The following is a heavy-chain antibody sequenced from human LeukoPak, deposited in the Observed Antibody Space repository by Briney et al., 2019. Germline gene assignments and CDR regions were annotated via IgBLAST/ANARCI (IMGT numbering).Heavy chain of an antibody. Sequence: PGGSLRLFCAASGFTFSSYSMNWVRQAPGKGLELVSSIISSSSYIYYADSVKGRFTISRDNAKNSLYLQMNSLKAEDTPVQYCARGLYWGQGTLVTVSS. CDR1: GFTFSSYS. CDR3: ARGLY. CDR2: IISSSSYI. V-gene: IGHV3-21*01. J-gene: IGHJ4*02.